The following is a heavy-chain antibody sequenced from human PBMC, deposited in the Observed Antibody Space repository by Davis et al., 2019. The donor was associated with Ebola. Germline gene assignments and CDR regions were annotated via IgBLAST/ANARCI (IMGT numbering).Heavy chain of an antibody. CDR3: ARGPRKMATTNFNY. Sequence: GESLKISCAASGFSFSDYYMSWIRQAPGKGLEWVSYISISSGFTNYADSVKGRFTISRDNAKHSLYLQMNSLRAEDTAVYYCARGPRKMATTNFNYWGQGTLVTVSS. J-gene: IGHJ4*02. CDR2: ISISSGFT. D-gene: IGHD5-24*01. CDR1: GFSFSDYY. V-gene: IGHV3-11*06.